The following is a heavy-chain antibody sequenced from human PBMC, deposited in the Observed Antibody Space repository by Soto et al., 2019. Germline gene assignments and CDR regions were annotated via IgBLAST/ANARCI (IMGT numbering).Heavy chain of an antibody. J-gene: IGHJ4*02. CDR2: IYYSGST. Sequence: QVQLQESGPGLVKPSQTLSLTCTVSGGSISSGGYYWSWIRQHPGKGLEWIGYIYYSGSTNYNPSIKSRVTISVDTSKNQFSLKLSSVPAADTAVYYCARGSSGWYFYYFDYWGQGTLVTVSS. D-gene: IGHD6-19*01. V-gene: IGHV4-31*03. CDR3: ARGSSGWYFYYFDY. CDR1: GGSISSGGYY.